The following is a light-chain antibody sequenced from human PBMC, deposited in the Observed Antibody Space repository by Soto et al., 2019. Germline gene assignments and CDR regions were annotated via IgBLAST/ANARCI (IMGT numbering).Light chain of an antibody. CDR1: GSDIGSYDL. V-gene: IGLV2-23*01. Sequence: QSALTQPASVSGSPGQSITISCTGTGSDIGSYDLVSWYQQHPGKAPKLIIYGDTKRPSGVSFRFSGSKSGNTASLTISGLQAEDEAAYFFCSYAGDLPLVFGGGTKVTVL. CDR2: GDT. J-gene: IGLJ2*01. CDR3: CSYAGDLPLV.